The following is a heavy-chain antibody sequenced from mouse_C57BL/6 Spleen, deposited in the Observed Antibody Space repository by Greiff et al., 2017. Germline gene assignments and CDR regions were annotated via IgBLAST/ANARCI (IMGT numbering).Heavy chain of an antibody. Sequence: EVQLQQSGAELVRPGASVKLSCTASGFNIKDYYMHWVKQRPEQGLEWIGRIDPEDGDTEYAPKFRGKATMTTDTSSNTAYLQLSSLTSEDTTVYYCTTGYYGSSSLFDYWGQGTTLTVSS. CDR3: TTGYYGSSSLFDY. V-gene: IGHV14-1*01. CDR1: GFNIKDYY. D-gene: IGHD1-1*01. J-gene: IGHJ2*01. CDR2: IDPEDGDT.